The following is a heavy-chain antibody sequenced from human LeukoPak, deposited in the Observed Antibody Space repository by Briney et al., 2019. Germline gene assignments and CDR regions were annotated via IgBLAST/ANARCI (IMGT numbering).Heavy chain of an antibody. CDR1: GYTFTGYY. V-gene: IGHV1-2*02. D-gene: IGHD3-10*01. CDR3: ARDAYYYGSGSDRENWFDP. Sequence: ASVRVSCKASGYTFTGYYMHWVRQAPGQGLEGRGWINPNSGGTNYAQKCQGRVTMTRDTSISTAYMELSRLRSDDTAVYYCARDAYYYGSGSDRENWFDPWGQGTLVTVSS. J-gene: IGHJ5*02. CDR2: INPNSGGT.